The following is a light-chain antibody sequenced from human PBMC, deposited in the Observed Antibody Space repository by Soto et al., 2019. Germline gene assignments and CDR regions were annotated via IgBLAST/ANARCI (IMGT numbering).Light chain of an antibody. Sequence: EIVLTQSPGTLSLSPGGRATLSCRASQSVSSSYLAWYQQKPGQAPRLLIYGASSRATGIPDRFSGSGSGTDFTLTISRLEPEDFAVYYCQQYGSSPPTFGPGTKV. CDR3: QQYGSSPPT. CDR2: GAS. CDR1: QSVSSSY. V-gene: IGKV3-20*01. J-gene: IGKJ3*01.